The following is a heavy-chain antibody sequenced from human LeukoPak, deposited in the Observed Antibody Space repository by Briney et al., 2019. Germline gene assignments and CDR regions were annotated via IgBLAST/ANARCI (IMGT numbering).Heavy chain of an antibody. J-gene: IGHJ6*03. V-gene: IGHV4-59*12. D-gene: IGHD3-10*01. CDR1: GGSISSYY. Sequence: PSETLSLTCTVSGGSISSYYWSWIRQPPGKGLEWIGYIYYSGSTNYNPSLKSRVTISVDKSKNQFSLKLSSVTAADTTVYYCARVYTMVRGVIIGYYMDVWGKGTTVTVSS. CDR2: IYYSGST. CDR3: ARVYTMVRGVIIGYYMDV.